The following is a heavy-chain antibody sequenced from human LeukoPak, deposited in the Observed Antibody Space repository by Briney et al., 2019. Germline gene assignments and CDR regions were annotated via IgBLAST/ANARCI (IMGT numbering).Heavy chain of an antibody. D-gene: IGHD5-18*01. Sequence: SVKVSCKASGGTFSSYTISWVRQAPGQGLEWMGRIIPTLGIANYAQKFQGRVTITADKSTSTAYMELSSLRSEDTAVYYCAADSNSYGESNYFDYWGQGTLVTVSS. V-gene: IGHV1-69*02. CDR3: AADSNSYGESNYFDY. CDR1: GGTFSSYT. J-gene: IGHJ4*02. CDR2: IIPTLGIA.